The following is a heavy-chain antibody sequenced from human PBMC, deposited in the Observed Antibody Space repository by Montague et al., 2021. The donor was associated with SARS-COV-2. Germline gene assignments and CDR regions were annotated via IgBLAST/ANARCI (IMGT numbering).Heavy chain of an antibody. Sequence: VKPTQTLTLTCTFSGSSLSTSGMCVSWIRQPPGKALEWLALIDWDDDKYYSTSLKTRLTISKDTSKNQVVLTMTNMDPVDTATYYCARINSDPLDYYYYGMDVWGQGTTVTVSS. CDR1: GSSLSTSGMC. CDR3: ARINSDPLDYYYYGMDV. V-gene: IGHV2-70*01. CDR2: IDWDDDK. J-gene: IGHJ6*02. D-gene: IGHD1-1*01.